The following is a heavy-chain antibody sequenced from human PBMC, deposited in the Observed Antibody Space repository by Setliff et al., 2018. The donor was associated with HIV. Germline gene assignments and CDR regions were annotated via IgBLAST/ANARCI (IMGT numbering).Heavy chain of an antibody. CDR1: GGSFSDYY. Sequence: SETLSLTCAVYGGSFSDYYWSWIRQPPGKGLEWIGEINHSGSTNYNPSLKSRVTISVDTSKNQFSLKLSSVTAADTAVYYCAREWFSGYDAPYYFDYWGQGTLVTVSS. D-gene: IGHD5-12*01. V-gene: IGHV4-34*01. J-gene: IGHJ4*02. CDR2: INHSGST. CDR3: AREWFSGYDAPYYFDY.